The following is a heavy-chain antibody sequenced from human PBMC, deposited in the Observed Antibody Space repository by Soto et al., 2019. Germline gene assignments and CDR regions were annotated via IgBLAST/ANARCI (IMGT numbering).Heavy chain of an antibody. CDR1: GFTFSSYG. J-gene: IGHJ4*02. Sequence: GGSLRLSCAASGFTFSSYGMHWVRQAPGKGLEWVAVIWYDGSNKYYADSVKGRFTISRDNSKNTLYLQMNSLRAEDTAVYYCATGSYDILTGYYWDYWGQGTLVTVSS. D-gene: IGHD3-9*01. CDR2: IWYDGSNK. CDR3: ATGSYDILTGYYWDY. V-gene: IGHV3-33*01.